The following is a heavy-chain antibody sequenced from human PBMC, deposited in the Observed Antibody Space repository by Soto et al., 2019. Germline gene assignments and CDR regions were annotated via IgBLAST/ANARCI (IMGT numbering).Heavy chain of an antibody. CDR2: ISSSSSYI. V-gene: IGHV3-21*01. CDR1: GFTFSSYS. J-gene: IGHJ3*02. CDR3: AGIQLGYDAFDI. D-gene: IGHD6-6*01. Sequence: EVQLVESGGGLVKPGGSLRLSCAASGFTFSSYSMNWVRQAPGKGLEWVSSISSSSSYIYYADSVKGRFTISRDNAKNSLYLKMYSLRGEDTAVYYCAGIQLGYDAFDIWGQGPMVTVSS.